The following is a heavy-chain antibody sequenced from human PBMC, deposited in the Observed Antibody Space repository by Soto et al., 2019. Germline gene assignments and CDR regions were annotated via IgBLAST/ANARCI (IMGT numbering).Heavy chain of an antibody. D-gene: IGHD3-10*01. Sequence: GGSLRLSCAASGFTFTSSSMNWVRQAPGKELEWVSSISGTSDYIDYADSVKGRFTISRDNAKNSLYLQMNGLRAEDTAVYYCARDTSYYGSGSYYHFDFWGQGTLVTSPQ. J-gene: IGHJ4*02. CDR2: ISGTSDYI. CDR1: GFTFTSSS. V-gene: IGHV3-21*01. CDR3: ARDTSYYGSGSYYHFDF.